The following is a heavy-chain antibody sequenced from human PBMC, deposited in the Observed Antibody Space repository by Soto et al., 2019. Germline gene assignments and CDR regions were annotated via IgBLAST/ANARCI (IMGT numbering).Heavy chain of an antibody. D-gene: IGHD3-10*01. CDR2: IYYSGST. CDR1: GGSISSGGYY. Sequence: PSETLSLTCTVSGGSISSGGYYWSWIRQHPGKGLEWIGYIYYSGSTYYNPSLKSRVTISVDTSKNQFSLKLSSVTAADTAVYYCARVSHPFGELFSLGFGTLYYFDYWGQGTLVTVSS. V-gene: IGHV4-31*03. CDR3: ARVSHPFGELFSLGFGTLYYFDY. J-gene: IGHJ4*02.